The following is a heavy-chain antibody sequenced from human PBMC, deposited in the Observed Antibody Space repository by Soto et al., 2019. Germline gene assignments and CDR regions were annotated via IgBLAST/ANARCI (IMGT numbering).Heavy chain of an antibody. CDR1: GVSVTSYT. V-gene: IGHV4-4*07. J-gene: IGHJ4*02. CDR2: VFSSVSA. Sequence: SESVSLSCIFSGVSVTSYTWSRVLQPANKGLEWIGRVFSSVSATYNPSLKSRVSISMDTAETRISLKLDSVTAADAGVYFCARDGITTRDTWGPGALVPVSP. CDR3: ARDGITTRDT. D-gene: IGHD1-1*01.